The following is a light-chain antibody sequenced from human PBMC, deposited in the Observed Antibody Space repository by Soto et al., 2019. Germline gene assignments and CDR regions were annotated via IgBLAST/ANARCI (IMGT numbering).Light chain of an antibody. CDR3: QQRNTWPPIT. V-gene: IGKV1-5*01. J-gene: IGKJ5*01. Sequence: DIQMTQSPSTLSASVGDRVTITCRASQSISSFLAWYQQKPGKAPKLLIYDASSLESGVPSRFRGSGSGTEFTLTISSLQPDDFASYYCQQRNTWPPITFGQGTRLEIK. CDR2: DAS. CDR1: QSISSF.